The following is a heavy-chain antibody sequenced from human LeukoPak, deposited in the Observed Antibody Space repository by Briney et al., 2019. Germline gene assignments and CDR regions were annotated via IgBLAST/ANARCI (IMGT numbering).Heavy chain of an antibody. CDR2: IYYSGST. Sequence: SETLSLTCTVSGDSISSSSYYWGWIRQPPGKGLEWIGSIYYSGSTYYNPSLKSRVTISVDTSKNQFSLKLSSVTAADTAVYYCAREYVGSSYYFDYWGQGTLVTVSS. CDR3: AREYVGSSYYFDY. D-gene: IGHD6-6*01. J-gene: IGHJ4*02. V-gene: IGHV4-39*07. CDR1: GDSISSSSYY.